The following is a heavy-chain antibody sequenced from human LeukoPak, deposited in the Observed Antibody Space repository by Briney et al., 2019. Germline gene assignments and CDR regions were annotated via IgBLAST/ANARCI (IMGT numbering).Heavy chain of an antibody. Sequence: PSETLSLTCSVSGGSISGWYWSWIRQPPGKGLEWIGDIYGSGSTNSNASLESRVTISLDTSRNRISLNLTSVIATDTAAYYCARQTSLPGFAGGLGFNYWGPGTLVSVSS. CDR2: IYGSGST. CDR1: GGSISGWY. J-gene: IGHJ4*02. CDR3: ARQTSLPGFAGGLGFNY. D-gene: IGHD4-23*01. V-gene: IGHV4-59*08.